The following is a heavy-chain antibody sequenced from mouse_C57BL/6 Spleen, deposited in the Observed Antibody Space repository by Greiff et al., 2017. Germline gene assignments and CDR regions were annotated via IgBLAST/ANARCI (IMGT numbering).Heavy chain of an antibody. CDR2: IDPSDSYT. D-gene: IGHD1-1*01. J-gene: IGHJ2*01. CDR1: GYTFTSYW. V-gene: IGHV1-59*01. CDR3: ARSLYYGSSYGY. Sequence: QVQLQQPGAELVRPGTSVKLSCKASGYTFTSYWMHWVKQRPGQGLEWIGVIDPSDSYTNYNQKFKGKATLTVDTSSSTAYMQLSSLTSEDSAVYYCARSLYYGSSYGYWGQGTTLTVSS.